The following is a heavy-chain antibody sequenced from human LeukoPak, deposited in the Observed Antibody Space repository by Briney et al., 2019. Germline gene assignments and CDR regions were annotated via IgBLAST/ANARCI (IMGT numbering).Heavy chain of an antibody. Sequence: GGSLRLSCAAYGFTSSNFAMNWVRQAPGKGLECVSSISGSTGRTYYADSVKGRFTISRDDSKNTVCLEMNNLRAEDTALYFCAKANCGSECFYIMDVWGQGTMVTVSS. CDR2: ISGSTGRT. CDR3: AKANCGSECFYIMDV. D-gene: IGHD3-16*01. CDR1: GFTSSNFA. V-gene: IGHV3-23*01. J-gene: IGHJ6*02.